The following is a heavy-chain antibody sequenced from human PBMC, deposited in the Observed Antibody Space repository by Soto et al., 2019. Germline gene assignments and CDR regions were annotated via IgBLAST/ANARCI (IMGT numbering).Heavy chain of an antibody. V-gene: IGHV3-74*01. CDR2: LNSDGSFT. D-gene: IGHD4-17*01. CDR1: GFTFNTYW. J-gene: IGHJ4*02. Sequence: EVQLVESGGGLVQPGWSLRLSCAASGFTFNTYWMQWVRQGPGKGPEWVSRLNSDGSFTSYADSVKGRFTVSRDNAKNTVYLQINSLRVEDTAVYYCTRGIYDYGDYAGFDFWGQGTLVTVSS. CDR3: TRGIYDYGDYAGFDF.